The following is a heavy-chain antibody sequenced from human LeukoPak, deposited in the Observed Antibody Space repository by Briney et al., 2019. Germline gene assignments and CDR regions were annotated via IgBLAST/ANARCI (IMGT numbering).Heavy chain of an antibody. CDR2: IHHGGTT. CDR1: GYSISSGYY. V-gene: IGHV4-38-2*02. J-gene: IGHJ4*02. D-gene: IGHD1-26*01. CDR3: ARTQRELLLD. Sequence: SETLSLTCTVSGYSISSGYYWGWIRQPPGKGLEWIGSIHHGGTTYYNPSLKSPVTISVDTSKNQFSLKLSSVTAADTAVYYCARTQRELLLDWGQGTLVTVSS.